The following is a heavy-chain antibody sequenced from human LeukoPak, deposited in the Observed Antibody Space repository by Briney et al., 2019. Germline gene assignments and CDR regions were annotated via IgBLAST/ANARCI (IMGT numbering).Heavy chain of an antibody. V-gene: IGHV4-30-4*08. CDR2: IYYSGST. CDR1: GGSISSGDYY. CDR3: ARERRLAAPPDY. D-gene: IGHD6-6*01. Sequence: PSETLSLTCTVSGGSISSGDYYWSWIRQPPGKGLEWIGYIYYSGSTYYNPSLKSRVTISVDTSKNQFSLKLSSVTAADTAVCYCARERRLAAPPDYWGQGTLVTVSS. J-gene: IGHJ4*02.